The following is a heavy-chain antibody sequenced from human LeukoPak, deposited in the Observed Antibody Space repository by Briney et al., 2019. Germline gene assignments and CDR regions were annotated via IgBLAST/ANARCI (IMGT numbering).Heavy chain of an antibody. CDR2: ISAYNGNT. Sequence: ASVKVSCKASGYTFTSYGISWVRQAPGQGLEWMGWISAYNGNTNYAQKLQGRVTMTTDTSTSTAYMELRGLRSDDTAVYYCARGDGYNYVDWFDPWGQGTLVTVSS. CDR3: ARGDGYNYVDWFDP. J-gene: IGHJ5*02. CDR1: GYTFTSYG. D-gene: IGHD5-24*01. V-gene: IGHV1-18*01.